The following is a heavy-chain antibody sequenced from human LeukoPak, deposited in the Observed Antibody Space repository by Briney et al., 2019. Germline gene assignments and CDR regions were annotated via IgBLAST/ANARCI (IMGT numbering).Heavy chain of an antibody. J-gene: IGHJ4*02. V-gene: IGHV3-23*01. D-gene: IGHD3-10*01. CDR1: GFTFSSYA. Sequence: PGGSLRLSCAASGFTFSSYAMSWVRQAPGKGLEWVSAISGSGGSTYYADSVKGRFTISRDNSKNTLYLQMNSLRAEDTAVYYCAKDDYGSGSYPSHPYYFDYWGQGTLVTVSS. CDR3: AKDDYGSGSYPSHPYYFDY. CDR2: ISGSGGST.